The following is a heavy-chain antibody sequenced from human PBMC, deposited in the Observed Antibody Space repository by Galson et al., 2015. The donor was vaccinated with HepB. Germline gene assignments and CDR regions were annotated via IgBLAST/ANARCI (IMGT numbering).Heavy chain of an antibody. Sequence: SVKVSCKASGFTFTSSAMQWVRQARGQRLEWIGWIVVGSGNTNYAQKFQERVTITRDMSTSTAYMELSSLRSEDTAVYYCAAGGPYSSSWYSPYYYGMDVWGQGTRSPSP. D-gene: IGHD6-13*01. CDR2: IVVGSGNT. V-gene: IGHV1-58*02. J-gene: IGHJ6*02. CDR1: GFTFTSSA. CDR3: AAGGPYSSSWYSPYYYGMDV.